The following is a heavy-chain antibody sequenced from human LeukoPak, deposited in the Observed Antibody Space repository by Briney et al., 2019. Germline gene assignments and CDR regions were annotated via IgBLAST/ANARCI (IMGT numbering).Heavy chain of an antibody. CDR2: ISAYNGNT. D-gene: IGHD3-22*01. V-gene: IGHV1-18*01. Sequence: ASVKDSCKASGYTFANYGISWVRQAPGQGLEWMGWISAYNGNTNFAQKLQGRVTMTTDTSTSTAYMELRSLRSDDTAVYYCARSHYYDSSGYYYKDYWGQATLVTVSS. CDR1: GYTFANYG. CDR3: ARSHYYDSSGYYYKDY. J-gene: IGHJ4*02.